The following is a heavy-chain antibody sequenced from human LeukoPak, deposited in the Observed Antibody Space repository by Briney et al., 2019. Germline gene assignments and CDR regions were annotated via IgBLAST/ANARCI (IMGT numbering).Heavy chain of an antibody. CDR1: GFSLSSSGVG. J-gene: IGHJ4*02. Sequence: ESGPTLVKPTQTLTLTCTFSGFSLSSSGVGVGWIRQPPGKALEWLALIYWDDDKRYSPSLKTILTITKDTSKNQVVLTMTNMDPVDTGTYCCAHSRHTARVENWGQGTLVTVSS. D-gene: IGHD5-18*01. V-gene: IGHV2-5*02. CDR3: AHSRHTARVEN. CDR2: IYWDDDK.